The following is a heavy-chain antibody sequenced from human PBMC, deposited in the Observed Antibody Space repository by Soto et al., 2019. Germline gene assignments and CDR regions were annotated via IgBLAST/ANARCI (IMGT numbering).Heavy chain of an antibody. V-gene: IGHV3-21*01. CDR2: ISSSSSYI. J-gene: IGHJ5*02. D-gene: IGHD6-13*01. CDR3: ARTLAAAGTRTFDP. CDR1: GFTFSSYS. Sequence: EVQLVESGGGLVKPGGSLRLSCAASGFTFSSYSMNWVRQAPGKGLEWVSSISSSSSYIYYADSVKGRFIISRDNAKNSLYLQMNSLRAEDTAVYYCARTLAAAGTRTFDPWGQGTLVTVSS.